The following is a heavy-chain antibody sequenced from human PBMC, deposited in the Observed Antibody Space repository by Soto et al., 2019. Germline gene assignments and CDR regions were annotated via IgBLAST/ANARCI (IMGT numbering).Heavy chain of an antibody. CDR3: ARSPMTTVPYFDY. CDR1: GGSISSGGYY. V-gene: IGHV4-31*03. D-gene: IGHD4-17*01. J-gene: IGHJ4*02. Sequence: SETLSLTCTVSGGSISSGGYYWSWIRQHPGKGLEWIGYIYYSGSTYYNPSLKSRVTISVDTSKNQFSLKLSSVTAADTAVYYCARSPMTTVPYFDYWGQGTLVTVSS. CDR2: IYYSGST.